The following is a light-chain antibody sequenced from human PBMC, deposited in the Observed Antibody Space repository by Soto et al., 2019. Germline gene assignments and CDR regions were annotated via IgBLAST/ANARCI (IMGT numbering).Light chain of an antibody. CDR1: QSVSIW. CDR2: KSS. V-gene: IGKV1-5*03. Sequence: IQMTQYPSTLSAPEGDRVTISCRASQSVSIWLAWYQQKPGRAPKLLIYKSSILESGVPSRFSGSGSGTEFTLTISSLQPDDFATYYCQQFNTSPWTFGQGTKVDIK. CDR3: QQFNTSPWT. J-gene: IGKJ1*01.